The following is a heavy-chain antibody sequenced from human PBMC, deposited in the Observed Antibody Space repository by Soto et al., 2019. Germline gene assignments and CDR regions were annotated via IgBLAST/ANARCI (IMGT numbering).Heavy chain of an antibody. J-gene: IGHJ4*02. CDR2: IYFRGNS. CDR3: ARSGGSNSWYGVFDF. D-gene: IGHD2-15*01. CDR1: GDSITSGPYY. Sequence: QVQLQESGPGLVKPSQTLSVTCTVSGDSITSGPYYWSWVRQLPGRGLEWIGYIYFRGNSYYNPSLKSRITISLDRSENQFSLELNSVTAADTAVYYCARSGGSNSWYGVFDFWGQGTLVNVSS. V-gene: IGHV4-31*03.